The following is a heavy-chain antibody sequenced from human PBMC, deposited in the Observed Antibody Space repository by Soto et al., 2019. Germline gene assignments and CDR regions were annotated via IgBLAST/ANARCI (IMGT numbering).Heavy chain of an antibody. CDR1: GYTFTSYG. J-gene: IGHJ4*02. CDR2: ISAHNGNT. Sequence: QVHLVQSGAEVKKPGASVKVSCKASGYTFTSYGITWVRQAPGQGLEWMGWISAHNGNTDYAQKPQGRVIVNRDTSMRTAYMELRSLISDDTAVDYCARGRYGDYWGQGALVTVSS. D-gene: IGHD1-1*01. V-gene: IGHV1-18*01. CDR3: ARGRYGDY.